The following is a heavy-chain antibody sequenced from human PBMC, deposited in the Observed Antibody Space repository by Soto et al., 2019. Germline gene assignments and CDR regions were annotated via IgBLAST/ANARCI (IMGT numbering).Heavy chain of an antibody. Sequence: VGSLRLSCAASGFTFSSYWMSWVRQAPGKGLEWVANIKQDGSEKYYVDSVKGRFTISRDNAKNSLYLQMNSLRAEDTAVYYCARDGQLVINYFDYWGQGTLVTVSS. V-gene: IGHV3-7*01. D-gene: IGHD6-13*01. CDR1: GFTFSSYW. J-gene: IGHJ4*02. CDR3: ARDGQLVINYFDY. CDR2: IKQDGSEK.